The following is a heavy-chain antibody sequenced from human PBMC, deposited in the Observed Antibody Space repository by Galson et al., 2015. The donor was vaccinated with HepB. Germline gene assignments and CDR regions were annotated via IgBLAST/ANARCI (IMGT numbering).Heavy chain of an antibody. CDR2: ISYDGSNK. J-gene: IGHJ4*02. V-gene: IGHV3-30*04. D-gene: IGHD3-22*01. CDR1: GFTFSSYA. Sequence: SLRLSCAASGFTFSSYAMHWVRQAPGKGLEWVAVISYDGSNKYYADSVKGRFTISRDNSKNTLYLQMNSLRAEDTAVYYCARDPIVHDSSGYLDYWGQGTLVTVSS. CDR3: ARDPIVHDSSGYLDY.